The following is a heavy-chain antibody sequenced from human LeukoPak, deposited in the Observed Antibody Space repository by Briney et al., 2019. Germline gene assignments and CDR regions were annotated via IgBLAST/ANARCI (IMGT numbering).Heavy chain of an antibody. CDR1: GYTLTELS. J-gene: IGHJ4*02. D-gene: IGHD3-22*01. CDR2: FDPEDGET. Sequence: ASVKVSCKVSGYTLTELSMHWVRQAPGKGLEWMGGFDPEDGETIYARKFQGRVTMTEDTSTDTAYMELSSLRSEDTAVYYCATFLIYYYDSSGYYQRYFDYWGQGTLVTVSS. V-gene: IGHV1-24*01. CDR3: ATFLIYYYDSSGYYQRYFDY.